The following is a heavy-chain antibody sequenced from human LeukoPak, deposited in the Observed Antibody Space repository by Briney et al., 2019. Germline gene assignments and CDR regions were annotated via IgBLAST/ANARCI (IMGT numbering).Heavy chain of an antibody. CDR3: ARDGSNYDILTGYYLDAFDI. CDR1: GYTFTSYA. V-gene: IGHV7-4-1*02. CDR2: INTNTGNP. D-gene: IGHD3-9*01. J-gene: IGHJ3*02. Sequence: GASVKVSCKASGYTFTSYAMNWVRQAPGQGLEWMGWINTNTGNPTYAQGFTGRFVFSLDISVSTAYLQISSLKAEDTAVYYCARDGSNYDILTGYYLDAFDIWGQGTMVTVSS.